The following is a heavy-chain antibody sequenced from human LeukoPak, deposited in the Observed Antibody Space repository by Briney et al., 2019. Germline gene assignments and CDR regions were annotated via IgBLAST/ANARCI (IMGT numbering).Heavy chain of an antibody. Sequence: SQTLSLTCTVSGGSIGDYYWSWIRQPPGQGLEWLGYIHYSGNIYYNPSLKSRLIISIDASKNQFSLNLSSVTAADTAVYYCARESPPDAFDIWGRGTVVTVSS. CDR3: ARESPPDAFDI. CDR2: IHYSGNI. V-gene: IGHV4-30-4*01. CDR1: GGSIGDYY. J-gene: IGHJ3*02.